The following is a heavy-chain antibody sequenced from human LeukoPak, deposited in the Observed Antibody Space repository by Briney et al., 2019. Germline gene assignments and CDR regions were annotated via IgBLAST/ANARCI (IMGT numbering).Heavy chain of an antibody. D-gene: IGHD3-10*01. CDR3: AREPHSTMVRGVIRNGMDV. CDR2: IYYSGST. J-gene: IGHJ6*02. CDR1: GGSISSYY. Sequence: SETLSLTCTVSGGSISSYYWSWIRQPPGKGLEWIGYIYYSGSTNYNPSLKSRVTISVDTSKNQFSLKLSSVTAADTAVYYCAREPHSTMVRGVIRNGMDVWGQGTTVTVSS. V-gene: IGHV4-59*12.